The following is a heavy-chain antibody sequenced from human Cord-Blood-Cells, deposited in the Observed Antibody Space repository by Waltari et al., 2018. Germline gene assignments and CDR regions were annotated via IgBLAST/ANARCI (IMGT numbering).Heavy chain of an antibody. CDR2: FDPEDGET. Sequence: QVQLVQSGAEVKKPGASVKVSCKVSGYTLTELPIHWVRQAPGKGLEWMGGFDPEDGETIYAQKFQGRVTMTEDTSTDTAYMELSSLRSEDTAVYYCATVDSSSWYFDYWGQGTLVTVSS. D-gene: IGHD6-13*01. V-gene: IGHV1-24*01. J-gene: IGHJ4*02. CDR1: GYTLTELP. CDR3: ATVDSSSWYFDY.